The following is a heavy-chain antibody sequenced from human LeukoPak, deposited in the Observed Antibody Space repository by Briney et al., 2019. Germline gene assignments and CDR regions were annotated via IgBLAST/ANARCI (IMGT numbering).Heavy chain of an antibody. D-gene: IGHD6-13*01. CDR3: ATSSSSYRNDY. CDR2: IYPGDSYT. V-gene: IGHV5-51*01. Sequence: GQSLKISRNGSGYSFNSYWIGWVRDMSGKGLELMGIIYPGDSYTRYSPSLHGQFTNSADKSISTAYLQWNSPKASDNAIYYCATSSSSYRNDYWGQGNLVTVSS. CDR1: GYSFNSYW. J-gene: IGHJ4*02.